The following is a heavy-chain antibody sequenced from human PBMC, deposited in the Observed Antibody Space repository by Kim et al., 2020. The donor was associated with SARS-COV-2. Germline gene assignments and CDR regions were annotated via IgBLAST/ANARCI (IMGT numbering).Heavy chain of an antibody. CDR1: GFTFSSYS. CDR3: ARPAEYSISYYYYGMDV. CDR2: ISSSSSTI. D-gene: IGHD6-6*01. Sequence: GGSLRLSCAASGFTFSSYSMNWVRQAPGKGLEWVSYISSSSSTIYYADSVKGRFTISRDNAKNSLYLQMNSLRDEETAVYYCARPAEYSISYYYYGMDVWGQGTTVTVSS. V-gene: IGHV3-48*02. J-gene: IGHJ6*02.